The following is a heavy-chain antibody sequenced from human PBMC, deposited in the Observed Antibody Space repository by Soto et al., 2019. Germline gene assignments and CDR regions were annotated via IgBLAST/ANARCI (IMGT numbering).Heavy chain of an antibody. D-gene: IGHD3-16*01. J-gene: IGHJ3*02. Sequence: GGSLRLSCAASGFTVSSNYMSWVRQAPGKGLEWVSVIYSGGSTYYADSVKGRFTISRHNSKNTLYLQMNSLRAEDTAVYYCARGGGLPDTARAFDIWGQGTMVTVSS. CDR2: IYSGGST. CDR3: ARGGGLPDTARAFDI. CDR1: GFTVSSNY. V-gene: IGHV3-53*04.